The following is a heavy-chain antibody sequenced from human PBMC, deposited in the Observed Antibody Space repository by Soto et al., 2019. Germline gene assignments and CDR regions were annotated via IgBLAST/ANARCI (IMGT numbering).Heavy chain of an antibody. J-gene: IGHJ4*02. CDR2: IYYSGST. CDR3: ARGPLYCGGDCYPAYYFDY. V-gene: IGHV4-31*03. Sequence: QVQLQESGPGLVKPSQTLSLTCTVSGGSISSGGYYWSWIRQHPGKGLEWIGYIYYSGSTYYNPSLKSRVTISVDTSKYQFSLKLSSVTAADTAVYYCARGPLYCGGDCYPAYYFDYWGQGTLVTVSS. D-gene: IGHD2-21*02. CDR1: GGSISSGGYY.